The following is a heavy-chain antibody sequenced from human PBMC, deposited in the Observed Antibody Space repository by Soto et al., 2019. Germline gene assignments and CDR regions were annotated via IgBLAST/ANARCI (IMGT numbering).Heavy chain of an antibody. Sequence: PGKVCCEASGSAGSGLALNWVRQAPGQGLEWMGGIIPIFGTANYAQKFQGRVTITADKSTSTAYMELTSLRSEDTAVYYCARRIPGPTVRDNWFDPWGQGTLVSV. CDR1: GSAGSGLA. CDR3: ARRIPGPTVRDNWFDP. D-gene: IGHD1-7*01. J-gene: IGHJ5*02. CDR2: IIPIFGTA. V-gene: IGHV1-69*06.